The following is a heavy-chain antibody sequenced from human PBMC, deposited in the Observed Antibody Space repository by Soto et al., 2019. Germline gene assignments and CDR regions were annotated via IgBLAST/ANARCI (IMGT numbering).Heavy chain of an antibody. V-gene: IGHV6-1*01. CDR2: TYYRSRFFS. Sequence: SQTLSLTCAISGDSVSSHRAAWNWIRQSPSGGLEWLERTYYRSRFFSDYAESVKSRIIINPGTSKNQFSLQLKSVTPEDTAVYYCVRDRYSSSGWFDPWGQGTPVTVSS. CDR1: GDSVSSHRAA. D-gene: IGHD3-10*01. CDR3: VRDRYSSSGWFDP. J-gene: IGHJ5*02.